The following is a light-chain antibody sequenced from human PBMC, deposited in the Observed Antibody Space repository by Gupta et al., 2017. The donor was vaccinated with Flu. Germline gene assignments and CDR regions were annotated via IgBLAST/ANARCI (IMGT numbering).Light chain of an antibody. J-gene: IGLJ2*01. CDR3: QAWDSSTGHVV. V-gene: IGLV3-1*01. Sequence: SYELTQPPSLSVSPGQTASITCSGDKVGDKYACWYQQKPGQSPVLVIYQDSKRPSGIPERFSGSNSGNTATLTISGTQAMDEADYYCQAWDSSTGHVVFGGGTKLTVL. CDR1: KVGDKY. CDR2: QDS.